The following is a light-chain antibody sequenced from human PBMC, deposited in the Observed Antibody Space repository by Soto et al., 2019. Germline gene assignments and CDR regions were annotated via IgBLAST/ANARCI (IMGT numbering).Light chain of an antibody. J-gene: IGKJ1*01. V-gene: IGKV1-39*01. CDR3: QQSYSNPGT. Sequence: DIQMTQSPSSLSASVGERVTFTCRASQGISKYLNWYQHKPGKAPTLLIYAASHLRSGVPTRFSGSGAGTSFTLTISSLQHEDFATYCCQQSYSNPGTFGRGTKVELK. CDR2: AAS. CDR1: QGISKY.